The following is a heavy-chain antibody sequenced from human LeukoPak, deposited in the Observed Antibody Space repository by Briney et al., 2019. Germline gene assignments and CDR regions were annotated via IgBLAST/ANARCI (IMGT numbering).Heavy chain of an antibody. CDR3: ASEGEDVEMATICY. V-gene: IGHV3-30*03. D-gene: IGHD5-24*01. CDR1: GFTFSSYG. CDR2: ISYDGSNK. Sequence: GGSLRLSCAASGFTFSSYGMHWVRQAPGKGLEWVAVISYDGSNKYYADSVKGRFTISRDNSKNTLYLQMNSLRAEDTAVYYCASEGEDVEMATICYWGQGTLVTVSS. J-gene: IGHJ4*02.